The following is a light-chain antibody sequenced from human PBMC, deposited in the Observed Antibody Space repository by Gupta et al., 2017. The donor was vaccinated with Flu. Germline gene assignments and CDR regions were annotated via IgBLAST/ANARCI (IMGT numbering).Light chain of an antibody. Sequence: EIVMTQSPDNLSVSSGERVTLPCRASQSISNNLAWYQQKPGQPPRLLIDGATTRASGIRARFSASGTGTEFTLTVSSLQSEDLAFYFCQHYSTWPPWTFGQGTKVDIK. V-gene: IGKV3-15*01. CDR2: GAT. J-gene: IGKJ1*01. CDR1: QSISNN. CDR3: QHYSTWPPWT.